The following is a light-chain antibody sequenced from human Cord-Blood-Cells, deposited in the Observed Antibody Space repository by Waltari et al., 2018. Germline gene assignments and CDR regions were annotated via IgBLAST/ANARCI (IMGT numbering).Light chain of an antibody. CDR3: SSYTSSSTLV. J-gene: IGLJ3*02. CDR2: DVS. V-gene: IGLV2-14*01. Sequence: QSALTQPASVSGSPGQSITLSCTGTSSDVGGYNYVSWYQQHPGKAPKLMIYDVSNRPSGFSNRFSGSKACNTASRTISGLQAEDEADYYCSSYTSSSTLVFGGGTKLTVL. CDR1: SSDVGGYNY.